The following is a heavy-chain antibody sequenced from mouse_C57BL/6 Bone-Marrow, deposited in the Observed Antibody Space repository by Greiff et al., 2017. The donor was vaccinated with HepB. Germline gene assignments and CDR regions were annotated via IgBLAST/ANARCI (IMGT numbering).Heavy chain of an antibody. CDR2: IDPSDSYT. D-gene: IGHD1-1*01. CDR1: GYTFTSYW. V-gene: IGHV1-69*01. Sequence: VQLQQPGAELVMPGASVKLSCKASGYTFTSYWMHWLKQRPGQGLEWIGEIDPSDSYTNYNQKFKGKSTLTVDKSSSTAYMQLSSLTSEDSAVYYCAREGGVVAHFDYWGQGTTLTVSS. J-gene: IGHJ2*01. CDR3: AREGGVVAHFDY.